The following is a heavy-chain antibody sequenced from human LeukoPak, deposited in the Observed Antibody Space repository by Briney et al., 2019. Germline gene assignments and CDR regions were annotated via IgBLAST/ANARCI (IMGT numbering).Heavy chain of an antibody. CDR1: GGSISSSSYY. Sequence: SETLSLTCTVSGGSISSSSYYWGWIRQPPGKGLEWIGSIYYSGSTYYNPSLKSRVTISVDTSKNQFSLKLSSVTAADTAVYYCARPGPGSDAFDIWGQGTMVTVSS. CDR2: IYYSGST. CDR3: ARPGPGSDAFDI. V-gene: IGHV4-39*01. D-gene: IGHD3-10*01. J-gene: IGHJ3*02.